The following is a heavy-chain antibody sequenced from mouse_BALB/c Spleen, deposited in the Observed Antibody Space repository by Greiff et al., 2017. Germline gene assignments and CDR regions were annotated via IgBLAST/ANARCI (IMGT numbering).Heavy chain of an antibody. CDR2: IWAGGST. Sequence: VQLQESGPGLVAPSQSLSITCTVSGFSLTSYGVHWVRQPPGKGLEWLGVIWAGGSTNYNSALMSRLSISKDNSKSQVFLKMNSLQTDDTAMYYCAREGGSHWYFDVWGAGTTVTVSS. V-gene: IGHV2-9*02. CDR1: GFSLTSYG. CDR3: AREGGSHWYFDV. J-gene: IGHJ1*01.